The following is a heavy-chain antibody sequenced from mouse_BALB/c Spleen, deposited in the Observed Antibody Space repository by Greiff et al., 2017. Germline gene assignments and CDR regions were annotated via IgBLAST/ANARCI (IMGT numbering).Heavy chain of an antibody. CDR3: GRRAYRYDSLDY. CDR1: VYTFTSYW. Sequence: QVQLQQPGAELVKPGASVKLSCKASVYTFTSYWMHWVKQRPGQGLEWIGEIDPSDSYTNYNQKFKGKATLTVDKSSSTAYMQLSSLTSEDSAVYYYGRRAYRYDSLDYWGQGTTLTVSS. CDR2: IDPSDSYT. D-gene: IGHD2-14*01. V-gene: IGHV1-69*02. J-gene: IGHJ2*01.